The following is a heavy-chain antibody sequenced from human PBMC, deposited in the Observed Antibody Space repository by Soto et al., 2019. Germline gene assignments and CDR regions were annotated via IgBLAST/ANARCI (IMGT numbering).Heavy chain of an antibody. CDR1: GFTFSSYA. Sequence: EVQLLESGGGLVQPGGSLRLSCAASGFTFSSYAMSWVRQAAGKGLEWVSAISGSGGSTYYADSVKGRFTISRDNSKNTLYLQMNSLRAEDTAVYYCAKRGLRFLEWLDCWGQGTLVTVSS. CDR2: ISGSGGST. D-gene: IGHD3-3*01. J-gene: IGHJ5*01. V-gene: IGHV3-23*01. CDR3: AKRGLRFLEWLDC.